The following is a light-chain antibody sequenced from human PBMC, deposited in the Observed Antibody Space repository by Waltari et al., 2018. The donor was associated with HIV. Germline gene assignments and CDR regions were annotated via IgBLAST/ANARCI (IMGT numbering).Light chain of an antibody. CDR2: LNSDGRH. CDR1: RGHINYV. V-gene: IGLV4-69*01. J-gene: IGLJ2*01. Sequence: QLVLTQPPSASASLVASVKLTCTLSRGHINYVIAWHQQQPKKAPRFLMKLNSDGRHSKGDGIPDRFSCSSSGAERYLTISSLQSEDEGDYFCQTWGTGIQVFGGGTRLTVL. CDR3: QTWGTGIQV.